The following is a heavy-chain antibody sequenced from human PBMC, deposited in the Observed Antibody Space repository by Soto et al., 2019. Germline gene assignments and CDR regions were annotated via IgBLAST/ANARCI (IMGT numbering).Heavy chain of an antibody. CDR2: ISGAGGST. V-gene: IGHV3-23*01. D-gene: IGHD1-7*01. J-gene: IGHJ4*02. CDR3: AKSWGNTWELYYFDS. Sequence: EVQLLESGGGLVQPGGSLRLSCAASGLIFETYSMSWVRQPPGKGLEWVSGISGAGGSTYYADSVKGRFTISRDNSKNTLYLQVNSLRTEDKAVYYCAKSWGNTWELYYFDSWGQGTLVTVSS. CDR1: GLIFETYS.